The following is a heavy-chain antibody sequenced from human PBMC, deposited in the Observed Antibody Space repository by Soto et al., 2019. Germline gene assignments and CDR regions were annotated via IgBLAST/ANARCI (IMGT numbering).Heavy chain of an antibody. D-gene: IGHD6-19*01. V-gene: IGHV1-18*01. J-gene: IGHJ2*01. CDR1: GYSITSYG. CDR2: ISAYNGNT. CDR3: ARAVAGHWYFDL. Sequence: QVQLVQSGAEVKKPGASVKVSCKASGYSITSYGISWVRQAPGQGLEWMGWISAYNGNTNYAQKFQGRVTMTTDASTSTAYMELRSLRSDDTAVYYCARAVAGHWYFDLWGRGTLVTVSS.